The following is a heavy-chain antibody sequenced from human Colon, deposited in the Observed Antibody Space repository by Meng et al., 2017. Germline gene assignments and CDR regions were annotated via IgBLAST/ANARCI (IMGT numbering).Heavy chain of an antibody. J-gene: IGHJ4*02. D-gene: IGHD3-22*01. CDR2: ISGSGGST. CDR1: GFTFSSYA. V-gene: IGHV3-23*01. Sequence: GESLKISCAASGFTFSSYAMSWVRQAPGKGLEWVSAISGSGGSTYYADSVKGRFTISRDNSKNTLDLQMNSLRTEDTAVYYCAKSHEDPMIVVVLDYWGQGTLVTVSS. CDR3: AKSHEDPMIVVVLDY.